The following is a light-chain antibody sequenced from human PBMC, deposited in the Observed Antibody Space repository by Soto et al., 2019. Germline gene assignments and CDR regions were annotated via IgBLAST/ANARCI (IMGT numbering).Light chain of an antibody. CDR2: GAS. CDR3: QPSYSTPPLT. Sequence: DIQMTQSPSSLSASIGDRITITCRASQSISTYLNWYQQKPGKAPRLLIYGASTLQNGVPSRFSGSGSATDYTLTISSLQHEDFATYYCQPSYSTPPLTFGGGTKVEMK. V-gene: IGKV1-39*01. CDR1: QSISTY. J-gene: IGKJ4*01.